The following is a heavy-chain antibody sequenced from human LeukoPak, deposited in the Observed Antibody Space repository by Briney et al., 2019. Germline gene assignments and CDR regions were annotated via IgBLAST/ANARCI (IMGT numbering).Heavy chain of an antibody. D-gene: IGHD3-22*01. CDR1: GFTFRKYG. CDR2: IRSDGSNK. CDR3: AKDHSYDGSGYYLWRGYYFDY. V-gene: IGHV3-30*02. Sequence: AGGSLRLSCAASGFTFRKYGMHWVRQAPGKGLEWVAFIRSDGSNKYYADSVKGRFTISRDNSKNTLYLQLNSLRVEDTAVFYCAKDHSYDGSGYYLWRGYYFDYWGQGTLVSVSS. J-gene: IGHJ4*02.